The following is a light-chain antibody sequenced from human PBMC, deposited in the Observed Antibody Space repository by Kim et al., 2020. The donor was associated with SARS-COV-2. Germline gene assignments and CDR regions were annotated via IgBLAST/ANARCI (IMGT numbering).Light chain of an antibody. CDR2: GKN. Sequence: SSELTQDPAVSVALGQTVRITCQGDSLRSYYASWYQQKPGQAPVLVVYGKNNRPSGIPDRFSGSSSGNTASLTITGAQAGDEADYYCNSRDSNGNHLFFG. CDR1: SLRSYY. CDR3: NSRDSNGNHLF. V-gene: IGLV3-19*01. J-gene: IGLJ1*01.